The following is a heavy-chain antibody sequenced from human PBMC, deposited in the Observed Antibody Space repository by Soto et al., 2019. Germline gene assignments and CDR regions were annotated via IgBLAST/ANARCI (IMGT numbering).Heavy chain of an antibody. D-gene: IGHD1-26*01. V-gene: IGHV3-43*01. CDR1: GFTFDDYT. CDR3: AKDSLPLAVGPGIVGASFLGY. J-gene: IGHJ4*02. CDR2: ISWDGGST. Sequence: GGSLRLSCAASGFTFDDYTMHWVRQAPGKGLEWVSLISWDGGSTYYADSVKGRFTISRDNSKNSLYLQMNSLRTEDTALYYCAKDSLPLAVGPGIVGASFLGYWGQGTLVTVSS.